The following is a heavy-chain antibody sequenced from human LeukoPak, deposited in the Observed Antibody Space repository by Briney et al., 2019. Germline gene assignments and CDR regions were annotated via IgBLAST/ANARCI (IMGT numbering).Heavy chain of an antibody. J-gene: IGHJ6*03. CDR2: IKSDGRTT. CDR1: GFTFSNYW. CDR3: ARLSAYYYGSFFYYYMDV. Sequence: PGGSLRLSCAASGFTFSNYWMHWVRQAPGKGLVWVSRIKSDGRTTSYADSVKGRFTISRDNAKNSVYLHMNSLRAEDTALYYCARLSAYYYGSFFYYYMDVWGKGTTVTVSS. V-gene: IGHV3-74*01. D-gene: IGHD3-10*01.